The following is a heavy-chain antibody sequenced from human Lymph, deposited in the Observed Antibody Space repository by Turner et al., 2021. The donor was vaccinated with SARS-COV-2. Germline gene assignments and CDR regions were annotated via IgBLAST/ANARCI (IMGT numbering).Heavy chain of an antibody. J-gene: IGHJ6*02. CDR1: GFTFSSYS. CDR2: ISSRSSYI. D-gene: IGHD3-3*01. Sequence: EVQLVESGGGLVKPGGSLRLSGAASGFTFSSYSMNWVRQAPGKGLEWVSSISSRSSYIYNADSVKGRFAISRENAKNSLYLQMNSLRAEDTAVYYCARDYYDFWSGYNSYYYGMDVWGQGTTVTVSS. CDR3: ARDYYDFWSGYNSYYYGMDV. V-gene: IGHV3-21*01.